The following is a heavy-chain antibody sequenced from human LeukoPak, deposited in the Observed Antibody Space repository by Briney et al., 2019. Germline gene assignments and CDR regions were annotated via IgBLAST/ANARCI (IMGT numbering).Heavy chain of an antibody. CDR3: AKISSSEYSSSWYSDC. CDR2: IRYDGSNK. V-gene: IGHV3-30*02. Sequence: GGSLRLSCAASGFTFSSYGMHWVRQAPGKGLEWVAFIRYDGSNKYYADSVKGRFTISRDNSKNTLYLQMNSLRAEDTAVYYCAKISSSEYSSSWYSDCWGQGTLVTVSS. J-gene: IGHJ4*02. D-gene: IGHD6-13*01. CDR1: GFTFSSYG.